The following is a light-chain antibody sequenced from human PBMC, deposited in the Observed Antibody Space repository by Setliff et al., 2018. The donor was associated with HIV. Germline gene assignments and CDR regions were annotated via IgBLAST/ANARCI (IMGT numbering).Light chain of an antibody. J-gene: IGKJ2*01. CDR1: QSVLYNSNDRNY. V-gene: IGKV4-1*01. Sequence: DIVMTQSPDSLAVSLGERATIKCKSSQSVLYNSNDRNYLAWYQQRPGQPPKLLISWASTRESGVPARFSGSGSGTDFTLTISSLQAEDVAVYYCQQYFNTPYTCGQGPKVDIK. CDR2: WAS. CDR3: QQYFNTPYT.